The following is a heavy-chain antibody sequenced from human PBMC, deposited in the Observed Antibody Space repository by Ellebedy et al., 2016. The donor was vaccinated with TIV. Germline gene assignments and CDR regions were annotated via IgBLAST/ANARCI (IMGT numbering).Heavy chain of an antibody. CDR2: ISAYNGDT. Sequence: ASVKVSCKASGYTFTRYGISWVQQAPGQGLEWMGWISAYNGDTNYAQKFQGRVTMTTDTFTSTAYMELRGLRSDDTAVYYCARGFYEKFDPWGQGTLVTVSS. V-gene: IGHV1-18*04. J-gene: IGHJ5*02. CDR3: ARGFYEKFDP. D-gene: IGHD2/OR15-2a*01. CDR1: GYTFTRYG.